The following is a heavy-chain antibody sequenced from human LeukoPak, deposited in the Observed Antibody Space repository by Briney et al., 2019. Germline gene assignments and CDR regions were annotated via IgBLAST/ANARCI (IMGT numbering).Heavy chain of an antibody. CDR1: GYXFTSYG. CDR3: ARDYDPATITMIAAGGDY. CDR2: ISAYNGNT. V-gene: IGHV1-18*01. J-gene: IGHJ4*02. Sequence: ASVKVSCKASGYXFTSYGISWVRQAPGQGLEWMGWISAYNGNTNYAQKLQGRVTMTTDTSTSTAYMELRSLRSDDTAVYYCARDYDPATITMIAAGGDYWGQGTLVTVSS. D-gene: IGHD3-22*01.